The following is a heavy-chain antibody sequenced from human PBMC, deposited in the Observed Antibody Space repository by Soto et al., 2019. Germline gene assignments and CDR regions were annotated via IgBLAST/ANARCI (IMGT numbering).Heavy chain of an antibody. CDR1: GYTFTGYY. J-gene: IGHJ6*03. CDR2: INPNSGET. CDR3: ARGGGINYYYYIDV. Sequence: QVQLVQSGAEVKKPGASVKVSCKASGYTFTGYYMHWMRQAPGQGLEWMGWINPNSGETDYAQKFQGWVTMTRDMSISTAYMELSGLKSNDTAVYYCARGGGINYYYYIDVWGKGTTVTVSS. D-gene: IGHD2-15*01. V-gene: IGHV1-2*04.